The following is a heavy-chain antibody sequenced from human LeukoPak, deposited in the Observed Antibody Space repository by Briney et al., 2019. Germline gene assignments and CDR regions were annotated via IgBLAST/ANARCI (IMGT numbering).Heavy chain of an antibody. Sequence: SVKVSCKASGGTFSSYAISWVRQAPGQGLEWMGRIIPILGIANYAQKFQGRVTITADKSTSTAHMELSSLRSEDTAVYYCARVRCSSTSCYRWWFDPWGQGTLVTVSS. D-gene: IGHD2-2*01. V-gene: IGHV1-69*04. J-gene: IGHJ5*02. CDR2: IIPILGIA. CDR1: GGTFSSYA. CDR3: ARVRCSSTSCYRWWFDP.